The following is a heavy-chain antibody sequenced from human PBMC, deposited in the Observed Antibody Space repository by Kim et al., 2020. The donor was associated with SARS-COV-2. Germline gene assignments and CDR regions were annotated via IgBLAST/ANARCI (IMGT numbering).Heavy chain of an antibody. CDR2: ISAYNGNT. Sequence: ASVKVSCKASGYTFTSYGISWVRQAPGQGLEWMGWISAYNGNTNYAQKLQGRVTMTTDTSTSTAYMELRSLRSDDTAVYYCARDQGLGSSRPHLYYYYYYGMDVWGQGTTVTVSS. J-gene: IGHJ6*02. CDR1: GYTFTSYG. V-gene: IGHV1-18*01. D-gene: IGHD6-13*01. CDR3: ARDQGLGSSRPHLYYYYYYGMDV.